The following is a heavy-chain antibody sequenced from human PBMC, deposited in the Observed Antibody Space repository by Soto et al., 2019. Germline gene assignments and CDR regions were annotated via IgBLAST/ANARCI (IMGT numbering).Heavy chain of an antibody. CDR3: ARGPIVGATKFDY. V-gene: IGHV4-59*08. D-gene: IGHD1-26*01. CDR1: GGSISSYY. J-gene: IGHJ4*02. Sequence: SETLSLTCTVSGGSISSYYWSWIRQPPGKGLEWIGYIYYSGSTYYNPSLKSRVTISVDTSKNQFSLKLSSVTAADTAVYYCARGPIVGATKFDYWGQGTLVTVSS. CDR2: IYYSGST.